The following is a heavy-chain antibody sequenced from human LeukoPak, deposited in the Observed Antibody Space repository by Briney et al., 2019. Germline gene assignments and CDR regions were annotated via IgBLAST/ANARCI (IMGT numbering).Heavy chain of an antibody. Sequence: PSETLSLTCTVSGGSLSSYYWSWIRQPPGKGLEWIGYIYYSETNYNPSLKSRVTISLDMSKNQFSLKLSSVTAADTAVYYCARVGYSSEADYWGQGNLVTVSS. CDR1: GGSLSSYY. D-gene: IGHD6-19*01. CDR3: ARVGYSSEADY. CDR2: IYYSET. V-gene: IGHV4-59*01. J-gene: IGHJ4*02.